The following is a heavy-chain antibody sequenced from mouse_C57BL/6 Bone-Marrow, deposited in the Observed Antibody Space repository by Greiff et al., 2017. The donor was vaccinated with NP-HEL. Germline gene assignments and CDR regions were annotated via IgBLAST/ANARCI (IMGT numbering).Heavy chain of an antibody. CDR3: GRSSMDY. CDR2: INPGSGGT. J-gene: IGHJ4*01. CDR1: GYAFTNYL. V-gene: IGHV1-54*01. Sequence: QVQLQQSGAELVRPGTSVKVSCKASGYAFTNYLIEWVKQRPGQGLEWIGVINPGSGGTNYNEKFKGKATLTADKSSSTAYMQLSSLTSEDSAVFFCGRSSMDYRGQGTSGTVSS.